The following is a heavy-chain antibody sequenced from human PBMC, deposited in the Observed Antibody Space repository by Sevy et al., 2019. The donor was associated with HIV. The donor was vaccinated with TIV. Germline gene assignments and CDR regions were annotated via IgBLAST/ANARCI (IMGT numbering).Heavy chain of an antibody. CDR2: ITPYNDNR. D-gene: IGHD4-17*01. CDR1: GYTFTIYA. CDR3: ARSPTTMPRTSVIHGPEV. V-gene: IGHV1-18*01. Sequence: ASVKVSCKGSGYTFTIYALTWVRQAPGQGLEWMGWITPYNDNRNYALKFQGRIVMSTESSTRTAYMELWSLKSDDTAVYYCARSPTTMPRTSVIHGPEVWGQGTTVTVSS. J-gene: IGHJ6*02.